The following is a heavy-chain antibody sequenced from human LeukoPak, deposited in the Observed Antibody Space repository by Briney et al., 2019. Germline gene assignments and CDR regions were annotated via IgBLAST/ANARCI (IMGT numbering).Heavy chain of an antibody. CDR2: MNPNSGNT. J-gene: IGHJ4*02. V-gene: IGHV1-8*01. Sequence: ASVKVSCKASGYTFTSYDINWVRQATGQGLEWMGWMNPNSGNTGYAQNFQGRVTMTTNTSISTAYMELSSLRADDTAVYYCARFDSSGLHFDRWGQGTLVTVSS. CDR1: GYTFTSYD. D-gene: IGHD3-22*01. CDR3: ARFDSSGLHFDR.